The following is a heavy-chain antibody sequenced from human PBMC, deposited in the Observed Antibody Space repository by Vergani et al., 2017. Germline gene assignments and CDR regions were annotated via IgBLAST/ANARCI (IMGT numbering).Heavy chain of an antibody. J-gene: IGHJ6*03. CDR1: GFTFSSYT. D-gene: IGHD2-2*02. V-gene: IGHV3-21*01. Sequence: EVQLVESGGGLVKPGGSLRLSCAASGFTFSSYTMNWVRQAPGKGLEWASSISNSSSSRYYADSVKGRFTISRDNAKNSVDLQLNSRRAEDTAVYYCARAVRLGYCSSTSCDTSYYYYYMDVWGKGTTVTVAS. CDR2: ISNSSSSR. CDR3: ARAVRLGYCSSTSCDTSYYYYYMDV.